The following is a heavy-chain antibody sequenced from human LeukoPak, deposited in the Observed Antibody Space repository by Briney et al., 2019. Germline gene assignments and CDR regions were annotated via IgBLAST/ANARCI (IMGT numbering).Heavy chain of an antibody. Sequence: PGGSLRLSCAASGFTFSNYWMNWVRQAPGKGLEWVAVISSDGSNKYYADSVKGRFTISRDNSKNTLSLQMNSLRTEDTAVFYCAKGSGGSGSFYNHFDCWGQGTLVTVSS. V-gene: IGHV3-30*18. CDR3: AKGSGGSGSFYNHFDC. CDR1: GFTFSNYW. CDR2: ISSDGSNK. J-gene: IGHJ4*02. D-gene: IGHD3-10*01.